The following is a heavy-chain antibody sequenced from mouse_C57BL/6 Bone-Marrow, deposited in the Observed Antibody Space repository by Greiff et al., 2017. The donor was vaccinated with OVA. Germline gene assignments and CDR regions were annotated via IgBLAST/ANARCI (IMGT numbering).Heavy chain of an antibody. Sequence: VQLQQSGPELVKPGASVKISCKASGYSFTDYNMNWVKQSNGKSLEWIGVINPNYGTTSYNPKFKGKATLTVDQTSSTAYMQLNSLTSEDSAVYYCANHYYGSRDAMDYWGQGTSVTVSS. V-gene: IGHV1-39*01. D-gene: IGHD1-1*01. CDR2: INPNYGTT. CDR3: ANHYYGSRDAMDY. CDR1: GYSFTDYN. J-gene: IGHJ4*01.